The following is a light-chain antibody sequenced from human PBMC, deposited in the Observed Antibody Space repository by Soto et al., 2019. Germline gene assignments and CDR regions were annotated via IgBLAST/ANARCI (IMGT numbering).Light chain of an antibody. J-gene: IGKJ4*01. V-gene: IGKV3-11*01. Sequence: VLTQSPATLSLSPGERATLSCRASQSVTKYLAWYQQKPGQAPRLLIYDTSNRATGIPARFSGSGSGTDFTLTISSLESEDSGIYYCQQRYNWLTFGGGTTVEIK. CDR3: QQRYNWLT. CDR1: QSVTKY. CDR2: DTS.